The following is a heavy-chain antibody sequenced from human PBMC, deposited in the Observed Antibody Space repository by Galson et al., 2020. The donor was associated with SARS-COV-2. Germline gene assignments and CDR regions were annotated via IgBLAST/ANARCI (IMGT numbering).Heavy chain of an antibody. J-gene: IGHJ6*02. CDR2: IYYSGST. Sequence: SETLSLTCTVSGGSISSSSYYWGWIRQPPGKGLEWIGSIYYSGSTYYNPSLKSRVTISVDTSKNQFSLKLSSVTAADTAVYYCARSGMIFGVVNYYYYGMDVWGQGTTVTVSS. CDR3: ARSGMIFGVVNYYYYGMDV. V-gene: IGHV4-39*01. D-gene: IGHD3-3*01. CDR1: GGSISSSSYY.